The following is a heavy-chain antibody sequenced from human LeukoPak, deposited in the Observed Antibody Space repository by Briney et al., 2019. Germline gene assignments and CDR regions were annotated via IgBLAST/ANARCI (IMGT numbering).Heavy chain of an antibody. CDR3: AKDGGLWVSAHWGDS. D-gene: IGHD7-27*01. V-gene: IGHV3-53*01. Sequence: GGSLRLSCAASGFTVSSNFMNWVRQAPGKGLEWVSVVYTGGGRYYADSVKGRFTVSRDNSKNTLFLQMNSLRAEDTAVYYCAKDGGLWVSAHWGDSWGRGTLVTVSS. J-gene: IGHJ4*02. CDR2: VYTGGGR. CDR1: GFTVSSNF.